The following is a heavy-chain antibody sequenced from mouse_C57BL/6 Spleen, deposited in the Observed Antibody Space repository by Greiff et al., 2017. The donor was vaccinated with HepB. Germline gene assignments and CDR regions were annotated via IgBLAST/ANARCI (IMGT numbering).Heavy chain of an antibody. CDR1: GYTFTDYY. J-gene: IGHJ4*01. Sequence: QLQQSGPVLVKPGASVKMSCKASGYTFTDYYMNWVKQSHGKSLEWIGVINPYNGGTSYNQKFKGKATLTVDKSSSTAYMELNSLTSEDSAVYYCARSSTARAMDYWGQGTSVTVSS. D-gene: IGHD1-2*01. CDR2: INPYNGGT. V-gene: IGHV1-19*01. CDR3: ARSSTARAMDY.